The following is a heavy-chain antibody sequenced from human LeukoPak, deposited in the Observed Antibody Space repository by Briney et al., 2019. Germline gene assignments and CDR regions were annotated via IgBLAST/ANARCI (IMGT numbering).Heavy chain of an antibody. CDR1: GGSISSYY. CDR3: ARRDRYYYDSSGYYFDAFDI. D-gene: IGHD3-22*01. Sequence: SETLSLTCTVSGGSISSYYWSWIRQPPGKGLEWIGYIYYSGSTNYNPSLKSRVTISVDTSKKQFSLKLSSVTAADTAVYYCARRDRYYYDSSGYYFDAFDIWGQGTMVTVSS. V-gene: IGHV4-59*08. CDR2: IYYSGST. J-gene: IGHJ3*02.